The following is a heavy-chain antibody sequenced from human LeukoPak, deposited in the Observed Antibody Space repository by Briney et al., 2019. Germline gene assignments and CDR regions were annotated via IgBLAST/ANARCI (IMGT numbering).Heavy chain of an antibody. V-gene: IGHV3-23*01. CDR2: ISGNSVTI. J-gene: IGHJ6*03. Sequence: GESLRLSCTASGSTFSTYPMTWVRQAPGQGLEWVSAISGNSVTIYYADSVKGRFTISRDNSKNTLYLQMYSLRAEDTAVYYCAKSQKNYYYYYMDVWGKGTTVTVSS. CDR1: GSTFSTYP. CDR3: AKSQKNYYYYYMDV.